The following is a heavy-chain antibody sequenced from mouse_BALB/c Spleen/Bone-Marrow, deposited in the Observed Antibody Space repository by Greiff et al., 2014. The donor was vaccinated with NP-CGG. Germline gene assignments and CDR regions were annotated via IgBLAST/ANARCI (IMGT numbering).Heavy chain of an antibody. CDR3: ARDYDYWYFDV. D-gene: IGHD2-4*01. V-gene: IGHV1S81*02. CDR1: GYTFTSYW. Sequence: QVQLKDSGAELVKPGASVKLSCKASGYTFTSYWMHWVKQRPGQGLEWIGEINPSNGRTNYNEKFKSKATLTVGKSSSTAYMQLSSLTSEDSAVYYCARDYDYWYFDVWGARTTVTVSS. CDR2: INPSNGRT. J-gene: IGHJ1*01.